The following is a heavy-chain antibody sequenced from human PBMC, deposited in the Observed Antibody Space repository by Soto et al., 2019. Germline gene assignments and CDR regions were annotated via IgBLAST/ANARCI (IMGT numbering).Heavy chain of an antibody. CDR3: TTVLPRVVPAAIQPNDY. CDR2: IKSKTDGGTT. D-gene: IGHD2-2*01. Sequence: GGSLRLSCAASGFTFSSYGMHWVRQAPGKGLEWVGRIKSKTDGGTTDYAAPVKGRFTISRDDSKNTLYLQMNSLKTEDTAVYYCTTVLPRVVPAAIQPNDYWGQGTLVTVSS. J-gene: IGHJ4*02. CDR1: GFTFSSYG. V-gene: IGHV3-15*01.